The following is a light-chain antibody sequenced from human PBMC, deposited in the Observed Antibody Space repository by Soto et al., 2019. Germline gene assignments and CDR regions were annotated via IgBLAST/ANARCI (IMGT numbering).Light chain of an antibody. J-gene: IGKJ2*01. CDR3: QQYYDWPPYT. CDR2: GAS. CDR1: QYISSS. Sequence: EVLMTQSPATLSVSPGESATLSCRASQYISSSLAWYQHKVGQAPRLLIYGASTGATGVPARFSGSGSGTEFTLTISSLQSEDFAVYYCQQYYDWPPYTFGQGTKLEIK. V-gene: IGKV3-15*01.